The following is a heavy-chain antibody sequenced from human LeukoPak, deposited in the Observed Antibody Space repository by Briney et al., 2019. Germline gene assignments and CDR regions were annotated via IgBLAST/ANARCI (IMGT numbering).Heavy chain of an antibody. CDR2: ISAYNGNT. D-gene: IGHD3-10*01. V-gene: IGHV1-18*04. Sequence: ASVKVSCKASGYTFTSYGISWVRQAPGQGLEWMGWISAYNGNTNYAQKLQGRVTMTTDTSTSTAYMELRSLRSDDTAVYYCARRITTVRGVNYYYGMDVWGKGTTVTVSS. CDR1: GYTFTSYG. CDR3: ARRITTVRGVNYYYGMDV. J-gene: IGHJ6*04.